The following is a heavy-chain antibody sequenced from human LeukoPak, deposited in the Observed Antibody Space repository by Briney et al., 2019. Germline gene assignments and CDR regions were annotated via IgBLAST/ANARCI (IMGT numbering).Heavy chain of an antibody. D-gene: IGHD5-12*01. V-gene: IGHV1-69*13. CDR1: GGTFSSYA. CDR3: ATSDSDYDREHYKCFDP. CDR2: IIPMFGTT. J-gene: IGHJ5*02. Sequence: SVSVSCKAFGGTFSSYAITWLRQAPGQGLEWMGVIIPMFGTTMYAQTFQGRVTITAEESTSTAYMELSNLRSEDTAVYYCATSDSDYDREHYKCFDPWGQGTLVTVSS.